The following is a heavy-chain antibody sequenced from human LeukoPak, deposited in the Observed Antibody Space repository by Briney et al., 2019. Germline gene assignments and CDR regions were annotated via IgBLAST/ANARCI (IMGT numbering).Heavy chain of an antibody. V-gene: IGHV3-30-3*01. CDR3: ARGGMDYYDSSGPPPGQTYYYYGMDV. J-gene: IGHJ6*02. CDR2: ISYDGSNK. CDR1: GFTFRSNA. D-gene: IGHD3-22*01. Sequence: PGRSLRLSCAASGFTFRSNAMHWVRQAPGKGLEWVAVISYDGSNKYYADSVKGRFTISRDNSKNTLYLQMNSLRAEDTAVYYCARGGMDYYDSSGPPPGQTYYYYGMDVWGQGTTVTVS.